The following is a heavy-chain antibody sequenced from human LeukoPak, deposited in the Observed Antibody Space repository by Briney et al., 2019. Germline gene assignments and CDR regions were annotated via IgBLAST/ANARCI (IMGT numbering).Heavy chain of an antibody. CDR1: GFTFSSYE. Sequence: PGGSLRLSCAASGFTFSSYEMNWVRQAPGKGLEWVSYISSSGSTIYYPDSVKGRFTISRDNAKNLLYLQMNSLRTEDTAVYYCARDTSTWSLGGYWGEGILVTVSS. V-gene: IGHV3-48*03. J-gene: IGHJ4*02. D-gene: IGHD2-2*01. CDR3: ARDTSTWSLGGY. CDR2: ISSSGSTI.